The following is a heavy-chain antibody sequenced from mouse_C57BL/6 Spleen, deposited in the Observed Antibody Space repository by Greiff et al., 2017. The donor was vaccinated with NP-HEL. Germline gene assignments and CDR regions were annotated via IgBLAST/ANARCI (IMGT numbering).Heavy chain of an antibody. CDR3: ARLGSIMVTTWFAY. CDR2: ISSGGSYT. Sequence: EVQLVESGGDLVKPGGSLKLSCAASGFTFSSYGMSWVRQTPDKRLEWVATISSGGSYTYYPDSVKGRFTISRDNAKNTLYLQMSSLKSEDTAMYYCARLGSIMVTTWFAYWGQGTLVTVSA. D-gene: IGHD2-2*01. J-gene: IGHJ3*01. V-gene: IGHV5-6*01. CDR1: GFTFSSYG.